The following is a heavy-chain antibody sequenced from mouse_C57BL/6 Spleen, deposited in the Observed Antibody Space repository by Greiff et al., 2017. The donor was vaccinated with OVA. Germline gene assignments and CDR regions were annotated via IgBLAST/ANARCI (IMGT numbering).Heavy chain of an antibody. Sequence: QVTLKESGPGILQSSQTLSLTCSFSGFSLSTSGMGVSWIRQPSGKGLEWLAHIYWDDDKRYNPSLKSRLTISKDTSRNQVFLKITSVDTADTATYDGARRNYGSSRYCEVWGTGTTGTVSS. CDR3: ARRNYGSSRYCEV. CDR2: IYWDDDK. CDR1: GFSLSTSGMG. J-gene: IGHJ1*03. V-gene: IGHV8-12*01. D-gene: IGHD1-1*01.